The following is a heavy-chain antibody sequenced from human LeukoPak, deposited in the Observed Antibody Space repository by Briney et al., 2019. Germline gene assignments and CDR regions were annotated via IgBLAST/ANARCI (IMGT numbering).Heavy chain of an antibody. V-gene: IGHV4-34*01. CDR2: INHSGST. CDR3: ARALGDGYNPFDY. D-gene: IGHD5-24*01. CDR1: GGSFSGYY. J-gene: IGHJ4*02. Sequence: SETLSLTCAVYGGSFSGYYWSWIRQPPGKGLEWIGEINHSGSTNYNPSLKSRVTISVDTSKNQFSLKLSSVTAADTAVYYCARALGDGYNPFDYWGQGTLVTVSS.